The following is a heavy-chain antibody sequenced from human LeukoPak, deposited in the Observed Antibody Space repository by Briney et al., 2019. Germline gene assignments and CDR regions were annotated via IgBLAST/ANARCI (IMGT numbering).Heavy chain of an antibody. CDR2: IRYDGSNE. Sequence: PGGSLRLSCAASGFTFSSYGMHWVRQAPGKGLEWVAFIRYDGSNEYYADSVKGRFTISRDNSKNTLYLQMNSLRGEDMALYYCAKDMSVGAARGMDVWGKGTMVTVSS. CDR1: GFTFSSYG. V-gene: IGHV3-30*02. J-gene: IGHJ6*03. CDR3: AKDMSVGAARGMDV. D-gene: IGHD6-6*01.